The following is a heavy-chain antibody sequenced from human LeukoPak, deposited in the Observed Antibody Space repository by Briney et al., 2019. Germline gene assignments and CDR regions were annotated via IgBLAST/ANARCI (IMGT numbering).Heavy chain of an antibody. V-gene: IGHV3-30*18. J-gene: IGHJ6*04. CDR2: ISYDGSNK. CDR1: GFTFSSYG. CDR3: AKDAQSSKELLRYFDWLGPYYYGMDV. Sequence: GRSLRLSCAASGFTFSSYGMHWVRQAPGKGLEWVAVISYDGSNKYYADSVKGRFTISRDNSKNTLYLQMNSLRAGDTAVYYCAKDAQSSKELLRYFDWLGPYYYGMDVWGKGTTVTVSS. D-gene: IGHD3-9*01.